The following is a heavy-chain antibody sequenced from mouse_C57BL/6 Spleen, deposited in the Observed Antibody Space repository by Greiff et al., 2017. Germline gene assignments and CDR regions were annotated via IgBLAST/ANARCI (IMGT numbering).Heavy chain of an antibody. Sequence: EVKVEESGGGLVQPGGSLSLSCAASGFTFTDYYMSWVRQPPGKALEWLGFIRNKANGYTTEYSASVKGRFTISRDNSQSILYLQMNALRAEDSATYYCAREVLYAMDYWGQGTSVTVSS. J-gene: IGHJ4*01. CDR2: IRNKANGYTT. CDR3: AREVLYAMDY. CDR1: GFTFTDYY. V-gene: IGHV7-3*01.